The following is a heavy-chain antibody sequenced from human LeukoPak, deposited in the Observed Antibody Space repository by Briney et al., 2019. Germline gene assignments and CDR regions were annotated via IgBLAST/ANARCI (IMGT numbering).Heavy chain of an antibody. D-gene: IGHD6-13*01. V-gene: IGHV3-20*04. J-gene: IGHJ6*03. Sequence: PGGSLRLSCAASGFTFDDYGMSWVRQAPGKGLEWVSGINWNGGSTGYADSVKGRFTISRDNAKNSLYLQMNRLRAEDTALYYCARGWGSSSWYVGYYYYYYMDVWGKGTTVTVSS. CDR2: INWNGGST. CDR1: GFTFDDYG. CDR3: ARGWGSSSWYVGYYYYYYMDV.